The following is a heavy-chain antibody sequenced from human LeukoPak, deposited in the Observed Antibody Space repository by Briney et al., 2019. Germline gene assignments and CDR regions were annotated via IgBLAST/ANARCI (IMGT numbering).Heavy chain of an antibody. CDR2: VSWDGGST. CDR1: GFTFDDYA. CDR3: AKAPTGYLFDY. V-gene: IGHV3-43*01. D-gene: IGHD3-9*01. J-gene: IGHJ4*02. Sequence: GRSLRLSCAASGFTFDDYAMHWVRQRPGKGLEWVSLVSWDGGSTSYADSVKGRFTISRDNRKNSLYLQMNRLRTEDTALYYCAKAPTGYLFDYWGQGTLVTVSS.